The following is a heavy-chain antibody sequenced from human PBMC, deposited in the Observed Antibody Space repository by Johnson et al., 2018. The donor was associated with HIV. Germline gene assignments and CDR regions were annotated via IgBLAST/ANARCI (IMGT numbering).Heavy chain of an antibody. CDR1: GFTFRNYG. J-gene: IGHJ3*02. V-gene: IGHV3-30*02. CDR3: ASHYDSSVVDAFDI. CDR2: IRYDGDIT. Sequence: VQLVESGGDVVQPGGSLRLSCAASGFTFRNYGIHWVRQTPGKGLEWVAFIRYDGDITYYLDSVKGRFTISRDNAKNTLYLQMNSLRAEDTAVYYCASHYDSSVVDAFDIWGQGTKVTVSS. D-gene: IGHD3-22*01.